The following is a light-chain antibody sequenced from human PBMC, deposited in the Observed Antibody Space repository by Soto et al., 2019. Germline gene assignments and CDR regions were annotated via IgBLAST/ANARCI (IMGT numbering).Light chain of an antibody. CDR3: SSYTTSSNLV. CDR2: DVN. Sequence: QSALTQPASVSGSPGQSITISCTGTSSDVGGYNYVSWYQQHPGKAPKLMSYDVNNRPSGVSNRFSGSKSGNTASLTISGLLAEDEAHYYCSSYTTSSNLVFGGGTKLTVL. CDR1: SSDVGGYNY. J-gene: IGLJ3*02. V-gene: IGLV2-14*03.